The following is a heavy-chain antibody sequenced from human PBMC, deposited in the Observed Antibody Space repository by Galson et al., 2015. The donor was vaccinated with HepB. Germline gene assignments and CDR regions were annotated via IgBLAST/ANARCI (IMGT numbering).Heavy chain of an antibody. D-gene: IGHD4-17*01. CDR2: TYYRSKWYN. V-gene: IGHV6-1*01. CDR1: GDSVSSNSAA. CDR3: ARGGFYSDLPFDY. Sequence: CAISGDSVSSNSAAWNWIRQSPSRGLEWLGRTYYRSKWYNDYAVSVKSRIIINPDTSKNRFSLQLNSVTPEDTAVYYCARGGFYSDLPFDYWGQGTLVTVSS. J-gene: IGHJ4*02.